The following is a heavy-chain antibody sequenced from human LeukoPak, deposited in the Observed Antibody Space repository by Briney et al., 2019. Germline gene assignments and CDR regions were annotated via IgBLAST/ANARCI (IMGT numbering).Heavy chain of an antibody. Sequence: GGSLRLSCATSGFSFSSYGMSWVRQAPGKGLEWVSSISGLSGRTYYADSVKGRVTISRDNSKNALSLQMNSLRAEDTAVYYCARGVDYWGQGTLVTVSS. J-gene: IGHJ4*02. CDR3: ARGVDY. V-gene: IGHV3-23*01. D-gene: IGHD5/OR15-5a*01. CDR1: GFSFSSYG. CDR2: ISGLSGRT.